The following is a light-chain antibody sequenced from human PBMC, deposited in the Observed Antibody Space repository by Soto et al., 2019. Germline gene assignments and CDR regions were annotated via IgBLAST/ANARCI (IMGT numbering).Light chain of an antibody. Sequence: QSVLAQPASVSGSPGQSITISCSGTSSEVGAYNYVSWYQQHPAKAPKLIVYDVSNRPSGVSNRFSGSKSGNTASLTISGLQAEDEADSYCYSYTSSTTYVFGPGTKVTVL. V-gene: IGLV2-14*01. CDR1: SSEVGAYNY. CDR2: DVS. CDR3: YSYTSSTTYV. J-gene: IGLJ1*01.